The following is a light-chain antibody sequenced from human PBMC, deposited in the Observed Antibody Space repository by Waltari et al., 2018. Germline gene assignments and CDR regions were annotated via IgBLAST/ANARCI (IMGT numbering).Light chain of an antibody. Sequence: QSALSQPASVSASFGQSITISCPGTSSDVGYSASVSWYQHHPGTAPKFIIYDVSKRPSGVPNRFSGSKYGKRASLTISGLQPDDEAVYYCCAFAVGDTYVFGSGTNVTV. CDR2: DVS. CDR3: CAFAVGDTYV. V-gene: IGLV2-23*02. CDR1: SSDVGYSAS. J-gene: IGLJ1*01.